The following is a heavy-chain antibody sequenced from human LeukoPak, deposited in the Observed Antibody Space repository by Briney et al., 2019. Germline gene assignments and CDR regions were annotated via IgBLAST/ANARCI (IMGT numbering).Heavy chain of an antibody. CDR2: ISHSGRT. V-gene: IGHV4-38-2*01. CDR3: ARRGCSSTSCYNVYYYYYYYMDV. CDR1: GYAINIDYS. Sequence: SETLSLTCFVSGYAINIDYSWGWIRQSPGKGLEWIGEISHSGRTYYNPSLKSRVTISVDTSKNQFSLKLSSVTAADTAVYYCARRGCSSTSCYNVYYYYYYYMDVWGKGTTVTISS. D-gene: IGHD2-2*02. J-gene: IGHJ6*03.